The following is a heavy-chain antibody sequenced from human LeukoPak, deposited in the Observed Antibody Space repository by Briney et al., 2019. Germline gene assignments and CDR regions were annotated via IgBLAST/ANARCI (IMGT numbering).Heavy chain of an antibody. D-gene: IGHD6-19*01. V-gene: IGHV1-18*01. CDR1: GYTFTSYG. J-gene: IGHJ4*02. CDR2: ISAYNGNT. CDR3: ASSDYVAVAGSLDY. Sequence: GASVKVSCKASGYTFTSYGISWVRQAPGQGLEWMGWISAYNGNTNYAQKLQGRVTMTTDTSTSTAYMELRSLRSDDTAVYYCASSDYVAVAGSLDYWGQGTLVTVSS.